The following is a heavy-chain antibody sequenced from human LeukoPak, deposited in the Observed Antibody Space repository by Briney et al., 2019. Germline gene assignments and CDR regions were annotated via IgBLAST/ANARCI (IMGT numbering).Heavy chain of an antibody. CDR2: IKQDGSEI. CDR3: ARGYSGYVPDAFDI. CDR1: GFTFSNHW. Sequence: GGSLRLSCTASGFTFSNHWMSWVRQAPGKGLEWVANIKQDGSEIYYVDSVKGRFTISRDNAKNSLYLQMNSLRAEDTAVYYCARGYSGYVPDAFDIWGQGTMVTVSS. J-gene: IGHJ3*02. D-gene: IGHD5-12*01. V-gene: IGHV3-7*04.